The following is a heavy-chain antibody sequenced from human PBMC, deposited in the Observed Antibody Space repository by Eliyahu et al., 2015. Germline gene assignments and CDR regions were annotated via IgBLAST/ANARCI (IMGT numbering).Heavy chain of an antibody. CDR3: LSSMMDD. J-gene: IGHJ4*02. Sequence: QAQQKPXGTERLKPSETLSLTSPIYAVSLSGYLWNWIRQSPGQGLDXIGXVXHTGRTRIKPSLKSRVTISMDTPKRQVSLNLISGSVYYCVREGRLSSMMDDWGQGTLVTVS. D-gene: IGHD5/OR15-5a*01. CDR2: VXHTGRT. CDR1: AVSLSGYL. V-gene: IGHV4-34*07.